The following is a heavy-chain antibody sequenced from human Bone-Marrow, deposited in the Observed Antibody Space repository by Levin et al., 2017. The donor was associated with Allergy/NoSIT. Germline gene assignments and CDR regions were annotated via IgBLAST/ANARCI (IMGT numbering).Heavy chain of an antibody. Sequence: LPGGSLRLSCVASGFTFSNHAMSWFRQAPGKGLEWVSAISDTADSTYYADSVKGRFTISRDNSKNSLSLHMNSLRAEDAALYFCAKGPYKVTIPWFDPWGQGTLVTVSS. D-gene: IGHD4-17*01. J-gene: IGHJ5*02. CDR1: GFTFSNHA. CDR2: ISDTADST. V-gene: IGHV3-23*01. CDR3: AKGPYKVTIPWFDP.